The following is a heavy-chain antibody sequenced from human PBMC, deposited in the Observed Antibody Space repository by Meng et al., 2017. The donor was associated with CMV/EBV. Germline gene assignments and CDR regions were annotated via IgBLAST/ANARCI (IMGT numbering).Heavy chain of an antibody. J-gene: IGHJ6*02. CDR1: GDSVSSHSAA. V-gene: IGHV6-1*01. D-gene: IGHD3-3*01. Sequence: SQTLSLTCAISGDSVSSHSAAWNWIRQSPSRGLEWLGRTYYRSKWYNDYAVSVKSRITINPGTSKNQFSLQLNSVTPEDTAVYYCARDFRAVPVLRFLEWSSYGMDVWGQGTTVTVSS. CDR3: ARDFRAVPVLRFLEWSSYGMDV. CDR2: TYYRSKWYN.